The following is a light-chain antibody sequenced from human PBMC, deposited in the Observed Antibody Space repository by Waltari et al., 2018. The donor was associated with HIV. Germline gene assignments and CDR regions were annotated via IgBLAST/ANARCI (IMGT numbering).Light chain of an antibody. CDR3: QSYDSSLSAWV. Sequence: QSVLTQPPSVSGAPGQRVTISCTGSSSNIGAQYAVHWYQHVPGTAPKVLIYGNSDRPSGVPDRFSGSKSGTAASLVITVLQAEDEANYYCQSYDSSLSAWVFGGGTKLTVL. CDR2: GNS. J-gene: IGLJ3*02. V-gene: IGLV1-40*01. CDR1: SSNIGAQYA.